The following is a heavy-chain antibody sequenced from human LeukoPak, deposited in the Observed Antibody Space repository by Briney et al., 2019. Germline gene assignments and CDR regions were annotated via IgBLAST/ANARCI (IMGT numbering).Heavy chain of an antibody. CDR2: IKQDGSEK. CDR1: GFTFSSSW. J-gene: IGHJ4*02. V-gene: IGHV3-7*01. D-gene: IGHD3-10*01. CDR3: VKDLRGLEGF. Sequence: GGSLRLSCAASGFTFSSSWMSWVRQAPGKGLEWVANIKQDGSEKSYVDSVKGRFTISRDDAKTSLYLQMISLRAEDTAVYYCVKDLRGLEGFWGQGTLVIVSS.